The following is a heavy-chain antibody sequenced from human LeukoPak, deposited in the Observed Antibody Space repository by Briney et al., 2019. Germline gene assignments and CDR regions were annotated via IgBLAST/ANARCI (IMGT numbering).Heavy chain of an antibody. V-gene: IGHV1-69*06. J-gene: IGHJ4*02. D-gene: IGHD3-10*01. CDR1: GGTFSSYA. CDR2: IIPIFGTA. CDR3: ARIYGSGSYYYFDY. Sequence: ASVKVSCKASGGTFSSYAISWVRQAPGQGLEWMGGIIPIFGTANYAQKFQGRVTITADTSTSTAYMELRSLRSDDTAVYYCARIYGSGSYYYFDYWGQGTLVTVSS.